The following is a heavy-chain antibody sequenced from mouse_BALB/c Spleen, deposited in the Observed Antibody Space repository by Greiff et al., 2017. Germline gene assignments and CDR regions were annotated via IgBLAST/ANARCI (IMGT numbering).Heavy chain of an antibody. CDR1: GFTFSSYA. D-gene: IGHD2-1*01. CDR2: ISSGGST. V-gene: IGHV5-6-5*01. J-gene: IGHJ1*01. CDR3: ANGNSYWYFDV. Sequence: EVQLVESGGGLVKPGGSLKLSCAASGFTFSSYAMSWVRQTPEKRLEWVASISSGGSTYYPDSVKGRFTISRDNARNILYLQMSSLRSEDTAMYYCANGNSYWYFDVWGAGTTVTVSS.